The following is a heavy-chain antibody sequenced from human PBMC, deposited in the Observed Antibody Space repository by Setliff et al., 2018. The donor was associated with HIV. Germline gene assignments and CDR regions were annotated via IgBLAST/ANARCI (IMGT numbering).Heavy chain of an antibody. CDR1: GGSISTSRYY. J-gene: IGHJ6*03. Sequence: LSLTCTVSGGSISTSRYYWGWIRQPPGKGLEWIGSINYRGNTYYNPPLKSRAAISVDTSKNQISLKLSSVTAADTAVYYCASPDGSESPYIYYYYMDVWGEGTAVTVSS. CDR3: ASPDGSESPYIYYYYMDV. CDR2: INYRGNT. V-gene: IGHV4-39*01. D-gene: IGHD3-10*01.